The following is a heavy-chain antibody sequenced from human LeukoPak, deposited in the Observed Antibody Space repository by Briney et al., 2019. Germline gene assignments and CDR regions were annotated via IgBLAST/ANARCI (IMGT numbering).Heavy chain of an antibody. Sequence: GASVKVSCKASGYTFTGYYMHWVRQAPGQGLEWMGWINPNSGGTNYAQKFQGRVTMTRDTSISTAYMELSRLRSDDTAVYYCARRYCSGGSCYSGSLGYFDYWGQGTLVTVSS. CDR1: GYTFTGYY. CDR3: ARRYCSGGSCYSGSLGYFDY. J-gene: IGHJ4*02. CDR2: INPNSGGT. V-gene: IGHV1-2*02. D-gene: IGHD2-15*01.